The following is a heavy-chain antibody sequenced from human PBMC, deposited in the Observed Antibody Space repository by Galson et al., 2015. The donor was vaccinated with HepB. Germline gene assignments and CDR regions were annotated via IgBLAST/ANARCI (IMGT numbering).Heavy chain of an antibody. CDR3: GRVRGYCSSTSCYVSAFEI. Sequence: TLSLTCTVSGGSISSGDSYWRWIRQHPGKGPEWLGYIYYSGSTYYNPSLKSRVTISVDTSKNQFSLKLSSVTAADTAVYYRGRVRGYCSSTSCYVSAFEIWGQGTMVTVSS. D-gene: IGHD2-2*01. J-gene: IGHJ3*02. CDR1: GGSISSGDSY. CDR2: IYYSGST. V-gene: IGHV4-31*03.